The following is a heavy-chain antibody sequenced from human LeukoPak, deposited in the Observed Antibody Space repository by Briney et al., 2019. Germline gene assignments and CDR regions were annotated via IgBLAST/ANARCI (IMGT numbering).Heavy chain of an antibody. V-gene: IGHV3-30*14. CDR3: ARGLRGEHYFDY. J-gene: IGHJ4*02. CDR1: GFTFSSYA. CDR2: ISYDGSNK. Sequence: HPGRSLRLSCAASGFTFSSYAMHWVRQAPGKGLEWVAVISYDGSNKYYADSVKGRFTISRDNSKNTMYLQMNSLRAEDTAVYYCARGLRGEHYFDYWGQGTLVTVSS. D-gene: IGHD3-10*01.